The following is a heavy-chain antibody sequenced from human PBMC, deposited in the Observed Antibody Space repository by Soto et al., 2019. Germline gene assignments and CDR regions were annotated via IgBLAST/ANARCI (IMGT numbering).Heavy chain of an antibody. Sequence: QVQLQESGPGLVKPSETLSLNCSVSGGSIGTYFWGWIRQPPGKGVEWIGHIYYSGSTSYNPSLSSRVTISLDTSKNQFSLTLRSVSAADTAVYYCARSYGDLPDYWGQGTLVTVSS. D-gene: IGHD4-17*01. CDR3: ARSYGDLPDY. V-gene: IGHV4-59*08. CDR2: IYYSGST. CDR1: GGSIGTYF. J-gene: IGHJ4*02.